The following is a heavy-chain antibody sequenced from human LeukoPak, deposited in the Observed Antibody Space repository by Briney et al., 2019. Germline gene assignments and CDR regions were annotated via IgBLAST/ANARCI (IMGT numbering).Heavy chain of an antibody. CDR1: EYTFTSYY. V-gene: IGHV1-46*01. J-gene: IGHJ4*02. D-gene: IGHD3-10*01. Sequence: ASVKVSCKASEYTFTSYYMHWVRQAPGQGLEWVGIINPSGDPTTYAQKFQGRVTMTSDMSTSTVYMELSSLRSEDTAVYYCARVDSGGSGSSYWGQGTLVTVSS. CDR3: ARVDSGGSGSSY. CDR2: INPSGDPT.